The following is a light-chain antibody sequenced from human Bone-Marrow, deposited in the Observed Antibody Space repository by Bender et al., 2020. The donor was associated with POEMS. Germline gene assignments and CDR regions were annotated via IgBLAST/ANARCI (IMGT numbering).Light chain of an antibody. V-gene: IGLV3-25*03. CDR3: QSVDISDTLQV. Sequence: SSELTQPPSVSVSPGQTASITCSGDVLTKRYGFWYQQKPGQAPVLVIYRNTGRPSGIPERFSGSFSGTTLTSTISGVQAEDEADYYCQSVDISDTLQVFGGGTKLTVL. CDR1: VLTKRY. CDR2: RNT. J-gene: IGLJ2*01.